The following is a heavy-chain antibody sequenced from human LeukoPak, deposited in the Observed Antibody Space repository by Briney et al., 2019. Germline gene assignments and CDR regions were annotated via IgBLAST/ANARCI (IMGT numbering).Heavy chain of an antibody. J-gene: IGHJ6*03. CDR3: AKKGLGYCSSTSCYGGPYYYYYYMDV. Sequence: GGSLRLSCAASGFTFSSYGMSWVRQAPGKGLEWVSAISGSGGSTYYADSVKGRFTISRDNSKNTLYLQMNSLRAEDTAVYYCAKKGLGYCSSTSCYGGPYYYYYYMDVWGKGTTVTISS. D-gene: IGHD2-2*01. CDR1: GFTFSSYG. V-gene: IGHV3-23*01. CDR2: ISGSGGST.